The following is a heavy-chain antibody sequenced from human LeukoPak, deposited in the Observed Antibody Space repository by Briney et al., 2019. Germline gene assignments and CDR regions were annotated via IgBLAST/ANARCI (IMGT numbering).Heavy chain of an antibody. CDR3: ARGGVRHY. J-gene: IGHJ4*02. D-gene: IGHD2-8*02. CDR1: GFTVSSAY. Sequence: GGSLRLSCAASGFTVSSAYMSWVRQAPGKGPAWVSVIYGDGTTYYADSVKGRFTISRYNSENTVFLQMHSLRAEDTAMYYCARGGVRHYWGQGTLVTVSS. V-gene: IGHV3-53*01. CDR2: IYGDGTT.